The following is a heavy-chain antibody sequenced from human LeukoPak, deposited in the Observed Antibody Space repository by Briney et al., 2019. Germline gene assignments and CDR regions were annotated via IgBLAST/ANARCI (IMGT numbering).Heavy chain of an antibody. J-gene: IGHJ4*02. V-gene: IGHV1-2*02. CDR1: GYTFTGYY. CDR2: INPNSGGT. Sequence: GASVKASCKASGYTFTGYYMHWVRQAPGQGLEWRGWINPNSGGTNYAQKFQGRVTMTRDTSISTAYMELSRLRSDDTAVYYCARGYSGYDFPLDYWGQGTLVTVSS. D-gene: IGHD5-12*01. CDR3: ARGYSGYDFPLDY.